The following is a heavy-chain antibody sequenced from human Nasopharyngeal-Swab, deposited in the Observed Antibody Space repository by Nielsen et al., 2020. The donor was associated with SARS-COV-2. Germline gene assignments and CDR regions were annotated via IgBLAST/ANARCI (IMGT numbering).Heavy chain of an antibody. V-gene: IGHV3-74*01. D-gene: IGHD6-13*01. CDR3: TRAGSFRHDY. CDR1: GFTFSSYW. J-gene: IGHJ4*02. CDR2: INEDGSST. Sequence: GESLKISCAASGFTFSSYWMHWVRQAPGKGLVWVSRINEDGSSTSYADSLKGRFTISRDNAKNTLYLQMNSLSADDTAVYYCTRAGSFRHDYWGQGTLVTVSS.